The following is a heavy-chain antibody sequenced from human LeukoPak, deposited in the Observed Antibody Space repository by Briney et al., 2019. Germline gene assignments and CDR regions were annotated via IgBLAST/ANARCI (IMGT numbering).Heavy chain of an antibody. Sequence: SQTLSLTCTVSGGSISSGSYYWSWIRQPAGKGLEWIGRIYTSGSTNYNPSLKSRVTISVDTSKNQFSLKLSSVTAADTAVYYCAREGLGYCGGGSCYFNWFDPWGQGTLVTVSS. CDR3: AREGLGYCGGGSCYFNWFDP. J-gene: IGHJ5*02. CDR1: GGSISSGSYY. V-gene: IGHV4-61*02. CDR2: IYTSGST. D-gene: IGHD2-15*01.